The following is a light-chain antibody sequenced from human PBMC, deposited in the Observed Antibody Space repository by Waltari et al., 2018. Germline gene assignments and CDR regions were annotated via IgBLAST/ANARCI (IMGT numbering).Light chain of an antibody. Sequence: QLVLTQPPSASASPGASVKLTCTLSSGPSDYGIAWHQQQREKGPRFLMKVNGDGSHTKGDGIPHRFSGSSSGAERYLTISSLQSEDEADYYCQTWGPDNNWVFGGGTKLTVL. V-gene: IGLV4-69*02. CDR1: SGPSDYG. CDR2: VNGDGSH. CDR3: QTWGPDNNWV. J-gene: IGLJ3*02.